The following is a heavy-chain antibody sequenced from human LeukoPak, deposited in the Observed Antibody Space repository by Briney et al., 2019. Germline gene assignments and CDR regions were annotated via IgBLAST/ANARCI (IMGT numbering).Heavy chain of an antibody. CDR2: IYYSGST. D-gene: IGHD4-17*01. V-gene: IGHV4-39*01. CDR1: GGSISSSSYY. CDR3: AARNGNYPFDY. Sequence: SETLSLTCTVSGGSISSSSYYWGWIRHPPGKGLEWIGSIYYSGSTYYHPSLKSRVTISVDTSKNQFSLKLSSVTAADPAVYFCAARNGNYPFDYWGQGTLVTVSS. J-gene: IGHJ4*02.